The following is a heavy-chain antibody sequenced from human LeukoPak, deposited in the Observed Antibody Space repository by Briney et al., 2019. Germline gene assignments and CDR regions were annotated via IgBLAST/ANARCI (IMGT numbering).Heavy chain of an antibody. Sequence: SETLSLTCTVSGGSISSSSYYWGWIRQPPGKGLEWIGSIYYSGSTYYNPSLKSRVTISVDTSKNQFSLKLSSVTAADTAVYYCARDKRGPGWFDPWGQGTLVTVSS. CDR3: ARDKRGPGWFDP. J-gene: IGHJ5*02. D-gene: IGHD3-10*01. CDR2: IYYSGST. V-gene: IGHV4-39*07. CDR1: GGSISSSSYY.